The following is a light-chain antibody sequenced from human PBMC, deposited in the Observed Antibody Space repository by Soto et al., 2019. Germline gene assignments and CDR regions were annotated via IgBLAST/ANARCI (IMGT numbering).Light chain of an antibody. J-gene: IGKJ4*01. Sequence: DIQMTQSPSSLSASVGDRVTITCRASQSVSTFLNWYQHKPGKAPNLLIYTASNLQSEVPSRFSGSGSGTDFTLTISSLQPEDFATYYCQQSYSAPLTFGGGTKVEIK. CDR3: QQSYSAPLT. CDR2: TAS. V-gene: IGKV1-39*01. CDR1: QSVSTF.